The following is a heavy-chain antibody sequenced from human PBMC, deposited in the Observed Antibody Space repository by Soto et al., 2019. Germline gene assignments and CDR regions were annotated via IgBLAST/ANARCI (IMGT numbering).Heavy chain of an antibody. D-gene: IGHD3-9*01. V-gene: IGHV3-23*01. CDR2: ISPTGNT. CDR3: AKDPSTGHADL. J-gene: IGHJ5*02. Sequence: GGSLRLSCTALTGYAMSWVRRGPGKGLEEISTISPTGNTHYADSVEGRFTISRDDSKNTFYLQMNNLRADDTGVYYCAKDPSTGHADLWGQGTLVTVSS. CDR1: TGYA.